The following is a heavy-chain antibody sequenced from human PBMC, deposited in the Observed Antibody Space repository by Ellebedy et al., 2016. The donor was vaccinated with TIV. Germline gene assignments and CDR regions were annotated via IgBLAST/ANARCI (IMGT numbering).Heavy chain of an antibody. V-gene: IGHV5-10-1*01. CDR2: IDPSDSYT. D-gene: IGHD2-8*01. J-gene: IGHJ4*02. CDR3: ARLGAYCTNGVCYIGDY. CDR1: GYSFTSYW. Sequence: KVSCXGSGYSFTSYWISWVRQMPGKGLEWMGRIDPSDSYTNYSPSFQGHVTISADKSISTAYLQWSSLKASDTAMYYCARLGAYCTNGVCYIGDYWGQGTLVTVSS.